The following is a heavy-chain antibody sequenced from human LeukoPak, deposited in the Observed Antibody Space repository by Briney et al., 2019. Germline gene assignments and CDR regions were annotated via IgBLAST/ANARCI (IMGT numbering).Heavy chain of an antibody. CDR3: ARDEGRITMVRGVLNYFDY. CDR2: INPSGGST. V-gene: IGHV1-46*01. Sequence: ASVKVSCKASGYTFTSYYMHWVRQAPGQGLEWMGIINPSGGSTSYAQKFQGRVTMTRDTSTSTVYMELSSLRSEDTAVYYCARDEGRITMVRGVLNYFDYWGQGTLSPSPQ. CDR1: GYTFTSYY. J-gene: IGHJ4*02. D-gene: IGHD3-10*01.